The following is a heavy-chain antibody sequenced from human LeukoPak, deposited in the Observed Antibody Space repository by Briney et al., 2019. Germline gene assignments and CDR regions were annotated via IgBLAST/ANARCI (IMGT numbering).Heavy chain of an antibody. V-gene: IGHV3-74*01. J-gene: IGHJ4*02. Sequence: GGSLRLSCAAYGFTFSSHWMHWVRQAPGKGLVWVSCINSDGSSTSYADSVKGRFTISRDNAKNTLYLQMNSLRAEDTAVYYCARGYCSSTSCLFDYWGQGTLVTVSS. CDR2: INSDGSST. D-gene: IGHD2-2*01. CDR3: ARGYCSSTSCLFDY. CDR1: GFTFSSHW.